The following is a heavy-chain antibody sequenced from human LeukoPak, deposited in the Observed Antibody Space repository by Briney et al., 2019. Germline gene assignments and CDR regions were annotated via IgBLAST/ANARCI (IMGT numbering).Heavy chain of an antibody. Sequence: PSETLSLTCTVSGDSISSYYWSWIRQPPGKRLEWIGYIYYSGSTNYNPSLKSRLTISLDTSKNQFSLKLSSVTAADTAVNYCARVLNPWFGEFAFDYWGQGALVIVSS. V-gene: IGHV4-59*01. D-gene: IGHD3-10*01. CDR2: IYYSGST. J-gene: IGHJ4*02. CDR1: GDSISSYY. CDR3: ARVLNPWFGEFAFDY.